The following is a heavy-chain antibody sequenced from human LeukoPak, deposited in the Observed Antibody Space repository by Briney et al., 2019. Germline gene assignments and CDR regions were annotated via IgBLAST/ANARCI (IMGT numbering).Heavy chain of an antibody. J-gene: IGHJ4*02. CDR3: ATYRNYYDSSGYYYPAPFDY. CDR2: IHYSGNT. CDR1: GGSISSSTYY. D-gene: IGHD3-22*01. Sequence: SETLSLTCTVSGGSISSSTYYWGWIRQPPGKGLEWIGSIHYSGNTYYNPSLKSRVTLSLDTSKNQFSLKLSSVTAADTAVYYCATYRNYYDSSGYYYPAPFDYWGQGTLVTVSS. V-gene: IGHV4-39*01.